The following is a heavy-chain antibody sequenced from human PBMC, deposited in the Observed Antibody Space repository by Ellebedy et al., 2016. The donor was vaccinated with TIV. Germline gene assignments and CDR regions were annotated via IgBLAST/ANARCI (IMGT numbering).Heavy chain of an antibody. V-gene: IGHV1-3*01. CDR2: INAGNGNT. CDR3: ARRYCSSTSCYEIDY. CDR1: GYTFTSYA. D-gene: IGHD2-2*01. J-gene: IGHJ4*02. Sequence: ASVKVSCKASGYTFTSYAMHWVRQAPGQRLEWMGWINAGNGNTKYSQKFQGRVTITRDTSASTAYMELSSLRSEDTAVYYCARRYCSSTSCYEIDYWGQGTLVTVSS.